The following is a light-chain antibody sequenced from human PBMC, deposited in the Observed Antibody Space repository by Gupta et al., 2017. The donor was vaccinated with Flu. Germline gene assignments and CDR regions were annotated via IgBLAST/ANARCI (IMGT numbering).Light chain of an antibody. CDR2: DAS. CDR3: QQRSNWPWT. CDR1: QSVRSD. V-gene: IGKV3-11*01. Sequence: EIVLTQSPATLSLSPGERATLSCRASQSVRSDLAWYQQKPGQAPRVLIYDASKRATGIPARFSGSGSGTDFTLTIYSLEPEDFAVYYCQQRSNWPWTFGQGTKVEIK. J-gene: IGKJ1*01.